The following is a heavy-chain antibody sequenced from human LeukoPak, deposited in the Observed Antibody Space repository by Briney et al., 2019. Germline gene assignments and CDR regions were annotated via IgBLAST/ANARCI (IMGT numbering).Heavy chain of an antibody. V-gene: IGHV1-69*04. CDR1: GGTFSSYA. CDR2: IIPILGIA. D-gene: IGHD3-22*01. J-gene: IGHJ5*02. Sequence: ASVKVSCKASGGTFSSYAISWVRQAPGQGLEWMGRIIPILGIANYAQKFQGRVTITADKSTSTAYMELSSLRSDDTAVYYCARMDSSGYSNWFDPWGQGTLVAVSS. CDR3: ARMDSSGYSNWFDP.